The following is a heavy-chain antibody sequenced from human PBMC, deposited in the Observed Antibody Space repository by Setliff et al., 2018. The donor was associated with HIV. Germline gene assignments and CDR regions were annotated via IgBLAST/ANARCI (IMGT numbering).Heavy chain of an antibody. V-gene: IGHV3-30*11. J-gene: IGHJ4*02. Sequence: PGGSLRLSFAASGFSFSTFPMHWVRQAPGKGLEWVAVMSGDANSQYYADSVRGRFTISRDNSKNTVYLQMNSLTTEDTAVYYCARDRNCGNGCYSSADHWGLGTLVTVSS. CDR3: ARDRNCGNGCYSSADH. CDR1: GFSFSTFP. CDR2: MSGDANSQ. D-gene: IGHD2-21*01.